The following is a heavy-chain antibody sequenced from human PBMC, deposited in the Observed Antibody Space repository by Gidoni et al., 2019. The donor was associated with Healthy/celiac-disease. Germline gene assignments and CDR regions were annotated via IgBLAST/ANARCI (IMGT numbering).Heavy chain of an antibody. CDR2: ISGIGGST. J-gene: IGHJ4*02. CDR1: GFTFSSYA. CDR3: AKHLGKGNYYYDSSGYYFHPDTEFDY. D-gene: IGHD3-22*01. V-gene: IGHV3-23*01. Sequence: EVQLLESGGGLVQPGGSLRLSCASSGFTFSSYAMSWVRQAPGKGLEWVSAISGIGGSTYYADSVKGRFTISRDNSKNTLYLQMNSLRAEDTAVYYCAKHLGKGNYYYDSSGYYFHPDTEFDYWGQGTLVTVSS.